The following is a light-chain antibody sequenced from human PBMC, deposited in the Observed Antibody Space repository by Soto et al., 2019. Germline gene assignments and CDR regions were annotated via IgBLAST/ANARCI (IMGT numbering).Light chain of an antibody. V-gene: IGKV3-15*01. CDR2: DAS. CDR3: QQYNDWLYT. Sequence: EIVMTQSPASQSVSPGERVTLSCRASQSVSSNLAWYQQQPGQTPRLLIYDASTRVFCIPARFSGSGSGTEFTLTISSLQSEDFAVYYCQQYNDWLYTFGQGTKLEIK. J-gene: IGKJ2*01. CDR1: QSVSSN.